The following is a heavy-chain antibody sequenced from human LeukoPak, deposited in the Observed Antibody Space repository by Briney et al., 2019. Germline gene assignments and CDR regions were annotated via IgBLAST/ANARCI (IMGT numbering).Heavy chain of an antibody. Sequence: SETLSLTCAVSGASIITNSPYWAWIRQSPGKGPEWIGTVYYTGSIYYNPSLKSRVILSVDTSKNQFSLSLSSVTAADTAIHYCARHRGSGSSSIPFDYWGQGTLVTVSS. D-gene: IGHD3-10*01. CDR3: ARHRGSGSSSIPFDY. J-gene: IGHJ4*02. CDR1: GASIITNSPY. CDR2: VYYTGSI. V-gene: IGHV4-39*01.